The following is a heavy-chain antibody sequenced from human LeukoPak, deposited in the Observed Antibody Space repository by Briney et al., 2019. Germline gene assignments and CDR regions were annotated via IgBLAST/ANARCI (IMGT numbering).Heavy chain of an antibody. V-gene: IGHV4-4*09. CDR1: GGSNNSYY. J-gene: IGHJ5*02. CDR2: THPSGNT. CDR3: ATKAPKKGWFDP. Sequence: SETLSLTCTVSGGSNNSYYWSWIRQPPGKGLEWIGSTHPSGNTNYSPSLKSRVTISIDTSRNQFSLKLTSVTAADTAAYYCATKAPKKGWFDPWGQGTLVTVSS.